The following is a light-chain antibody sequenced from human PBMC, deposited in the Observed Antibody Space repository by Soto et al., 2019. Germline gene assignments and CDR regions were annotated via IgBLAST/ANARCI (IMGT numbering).Light chain of an antibody. CDR2: LAS. CDR3: MQALHTPL. CDR1: QSLLHSNGFHY. V-gene: IGKV2-28*01. J-gene: IGKJ4*01. Sequence: DIVVTQSPLSLPVTPGEPASISCKSSQSLLHSNGFHYLDWYLQKPGQSPQLLIYLASNRASGXPXXFSGSGSGTDVTLKISRVEAEDVGVYYCMQALHTPLFGGGTKVEIK.